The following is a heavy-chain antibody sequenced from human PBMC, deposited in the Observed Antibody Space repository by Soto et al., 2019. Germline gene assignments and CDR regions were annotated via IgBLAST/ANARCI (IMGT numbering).Heavy chain of an antibody. CDR3: ARRVVVTSVRDIAYYYYGLDV. Sequence: GASVKVSCKAFGGTFSSYAICWVRQAPGQGLEWMGGIIPMFDSTNYAQKFQGRATITADESTSTAFMELSSLRSEDTAVYYCARRVVVTSVRDIAYYYYGLDVWGQGTTVTVSS. CDR2: IIPMFDST. J-gene: IGHJ6*02. CDR1: GGTFSSYA. V-gene: IGHV1-69*13. D-gene: IGHD2-21*02.